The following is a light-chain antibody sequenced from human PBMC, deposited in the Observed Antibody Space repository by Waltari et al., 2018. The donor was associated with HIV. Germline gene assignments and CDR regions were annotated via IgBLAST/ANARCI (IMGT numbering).Light chain of an antibody. J-gene: IGLJ2*01. Sequence: QSVLTQPPAVSAAPGQTVTISCSGSSSNIANNYVSCYQQLPGTAPKLLIYDKNRRSSGIPDLFPGSKSGTSATLAIAGLQTGDEADYYCGTWDTSLSAGVFGGGTKVTVL. CDR2: DKN. CDR1: SSNIANNY. V-gene: IGLV1-51*01. CDR3: GTWDTSLSAGV.